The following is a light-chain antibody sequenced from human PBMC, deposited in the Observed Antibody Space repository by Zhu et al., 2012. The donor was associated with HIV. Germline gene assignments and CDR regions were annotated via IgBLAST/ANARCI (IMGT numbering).Light chain of an antibody. CDR3: QQRSNWPLT. CDR2: DTS. V-gene: IGKV3-11*01. J-gene: IGKJ4*01. Sequence: IVLTQSPATLSLSPGERATVSCRASRSVRSLLAWYQQKPGQAPRLLIYDTSKRAAGIPARFSGSGSETDFTLTISSLEPEDFALYYCQQRSNWPLTFGGGTKVEIK. CDR1: RSVRSL.